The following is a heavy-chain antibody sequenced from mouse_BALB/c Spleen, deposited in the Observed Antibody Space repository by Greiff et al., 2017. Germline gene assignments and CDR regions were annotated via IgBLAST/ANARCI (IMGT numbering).Heavy chain of an antibody. J-gene: IGHJ1*01. CDR2: ISSGSSTI. V-gene: IGHV5-17*02. Sequence: EVQGVASGGGLVQPGGSRKLSCAASGFTFSSFGMHWVRQAPEKGLEWVAYISSGSSTIYYADTVKGRFTISRDNPKNTLLLQMTSLRSEDTAMYYCAREGYYYRSSWNWYFDVWGAGTTVTVSA. CDR1: GFTFSSFG. CDR3: AREGYYYRSSWNWYFDV. D-gene: IGHD1-1*01.